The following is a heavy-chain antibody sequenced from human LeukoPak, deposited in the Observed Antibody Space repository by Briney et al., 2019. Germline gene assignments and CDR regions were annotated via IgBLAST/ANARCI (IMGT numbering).Heavy chain of an antibody. CDR1: RYPFNSLW. D-gene: IGHD1-26*01. V-gene: IGHV5-51*01. CDR2: IYPGDSST. CDR3: ARVSGSYWDYVDY. J-gene: IGHJ4*02. Sequence: GGSLKISWKGPRYPFNSLWIALVRPMPGKGLGWMGIIYPGDSSTRYSASFQGQVTISADKSNNTPYLQWSSLKASDTAVYYCARVSGSYWDYVDYWGQGTLVTVPS.